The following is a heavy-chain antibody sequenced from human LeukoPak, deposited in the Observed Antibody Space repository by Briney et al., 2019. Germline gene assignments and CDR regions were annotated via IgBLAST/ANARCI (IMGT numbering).Heavy chain of an antibody. CDR3: ARVRGSARFSSWAFDY. CDR2: INHSGST. J-gene: IGHJ4*02. Sequence: PSETLSLTCAVYGRSFSGYYWSWIRRPPGKGLEWIGEINHSGSTNYNPSLKSRVTISVDTSKNQFSLKLSSVTAADTAVYYCARVRGSARFSSWAFDYWGQGTLVTVSS. CDR1: GRSFSGYY. D-gene: IGHD6-13*01. V-gene: IGHV4-34*01.